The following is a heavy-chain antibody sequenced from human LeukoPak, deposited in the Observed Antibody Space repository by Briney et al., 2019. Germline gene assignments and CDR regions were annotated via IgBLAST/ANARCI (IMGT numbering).Heavy chain of an antibody. J-gene: IGHJ4*02. Sequence: RTGGSLRLSCAASGFTFSSYAMHWVRQAPGKGLEYVSAISSNGGSTYYANSVKGRFTISRDNSKNTLYLQMGSLRAEDMAVYYCARGFLEWSFDYWGQGTLVTVSS. V-gene: IGHV3-64*01. CDR2: ISSNGGST. D-gene: IGHD3-3*01. CDR3: ARGFLEWSFDY. CDR1: GFTFSSYA.